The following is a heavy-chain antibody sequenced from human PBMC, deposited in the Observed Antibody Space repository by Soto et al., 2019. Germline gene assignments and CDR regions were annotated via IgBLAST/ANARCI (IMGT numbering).Heavy chain of an antibody. CDR2: INPSGGST. J-gene: IGHJ3*02. CDR1: GYTFTSYY. V-gene: IGHV1-46*01. D-gene: IGHD3-22*01. CDR3: ARDSWSSGYYSAFDI. Sequence: ASVKVSCKASGYTFTSYYMHWVRQAPGQGLEWMGIINPSGGSTSYAQKFQGRVTMTRDTSTSTVYMELSSLRSEDTAVYYCARDSWSSGYYSAFDIWGQGTMVTVSS.